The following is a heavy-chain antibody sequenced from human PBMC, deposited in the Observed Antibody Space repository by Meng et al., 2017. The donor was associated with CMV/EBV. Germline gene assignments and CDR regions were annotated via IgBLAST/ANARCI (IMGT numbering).Heavy chain of an antibody. CDR1: GFTFSSYE. D-gene: IGHD2-2*01. Sequence: GGSLRLSCAASGFTFSSYEMNWVRQAPGKGLEWVSYISSSGSTIYYADSVKGRFTISRDNAKNSLYLQMNSLRAEDTAVYYCASWGGVVPADYWGQGTLVTVSS. J-gene: IGHJ4*02. CDR3: ASWGGVVPADY. CDR2: ISSSGSTI. V-gene: IGHV3-48*03.